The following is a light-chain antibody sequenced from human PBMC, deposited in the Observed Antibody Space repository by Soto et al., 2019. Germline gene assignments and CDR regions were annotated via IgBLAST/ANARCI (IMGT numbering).Light chain of an antibody. J-gene: IGKJ3*01. Sequence: EIVLTQSPGTLSLSPGERATLSCRASQSVSSGYLAWYQHRPGQAPRLLISGASTRATGIPDRFSASGSGTECILTISSLEPEDFAVYYCQQYGSSAPVTFGPGTKVDIK. V-gene: IGKV3-20*01. CDR1: QSVSSGY. CDR3: QQYGSSAPVT. CDR2: GAS.